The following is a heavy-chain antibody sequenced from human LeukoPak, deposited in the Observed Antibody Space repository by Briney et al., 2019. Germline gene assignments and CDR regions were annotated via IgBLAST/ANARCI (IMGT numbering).Heavy chain of an antibody. CDR1: GFTFSSYG. D-gene: IGHD3-9*01. Sequence: GGSLRLSCAASGFTFSSYGMHWVRQAPGKGLEWVAFIRYDGSNKYYADSVKGRFTISRDNSKNTLYLQMNSLRAEDTAVYYCAKDLFKYYDILTPPPRNWFDPWGQGTLVTVSS. CDR2: IRYDGSNK. J-gene: IGHJ5*02. CDR3: AKDLFKYYDILTPPPRNWFDP. V-gene: IGHV3-30*02.